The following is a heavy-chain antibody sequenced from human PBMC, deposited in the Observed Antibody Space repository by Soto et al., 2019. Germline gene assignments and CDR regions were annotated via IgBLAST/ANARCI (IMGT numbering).Heavy chain of an antibody. CDR3: TRWDGYADV. CDR1: GYSFITDA. Sequence: ELQLSESVGGLVQPGGSLRLSCVGTGYSFITDATTWVRQAPGRGLEWISGISVSSDKSFVLDSVRCRFTISRDNTKRSLYLQMNRLRDEYTEVYYCTRWDGYADVCGQGSTVIVSS. CDR2: ISVSSDKS. V-gene: IGHV3-23*01. D-gene: IGHD1-26*01. J-gene: IGHJ6*02.